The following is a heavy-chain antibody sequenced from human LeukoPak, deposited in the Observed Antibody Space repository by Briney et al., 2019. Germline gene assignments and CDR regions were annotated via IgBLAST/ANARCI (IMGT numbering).Heavy chain of an antibody. V-gene: IGHV4-59*01. CDR1: GGSISSYY. J-gene: IGHJ6*02. Sequence: PSETLPLTCTVSGGSISSYYWSWIRQPPGKGLEWTGYIYYSGSTNYNPSLKSRVTISVDTSKNQFSLKLSSVTAADTAVYYCARAAARPDYYYGMDVWGQGTTVTVSS. CDR3: ARAAARPDYYYGMDV. CDR2: IYYSGST. D-gene: IGHD6-6*01.